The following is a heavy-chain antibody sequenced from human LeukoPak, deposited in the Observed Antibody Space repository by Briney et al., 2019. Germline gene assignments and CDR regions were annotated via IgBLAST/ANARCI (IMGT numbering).Heavy chain of an antibody. CDR1: GFTFRDYY. CDR2: IRSTGSST. D-gene: IGHD3-3*01. CDR3: ARVYYASWSGQPLSQHWLDP. J-gene: IGHJ5*02. V-gene: IGHV3-11*04. Sequence: GGSLRLSCTASGFTFRDYYVTWIRQAPGKGLEWVSYIRSTGSSTAYADSVRGRFAISRDNAKNSLYLQMNGLRVEDTAVYYCARVYYASWSGQPLSQHWLDPWGQGTLVTVSS.